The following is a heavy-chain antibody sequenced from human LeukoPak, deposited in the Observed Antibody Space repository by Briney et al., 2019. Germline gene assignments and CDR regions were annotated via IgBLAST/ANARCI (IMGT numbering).Heavy chain of an antibody. Sequence: GGSLRLSCVVSGVSLSSHGMHWVRQAPGKRLEWLTFTWSDGRSEYYADSVKGRFSVSRDNSKNTVYLQIDSLRVEDTAVYYCARDRGNDYFDSWGQGTLVTVSS. J-gene: IGHJ4*02. CDR1: GVSLSSHG. V-gene: IGHV3-33*01. CDR3: ARDRGNDYFDS. CDR2: TWSDGRSE.